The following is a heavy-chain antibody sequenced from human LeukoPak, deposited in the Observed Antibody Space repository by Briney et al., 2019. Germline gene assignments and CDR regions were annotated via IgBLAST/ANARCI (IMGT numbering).Heavy chain of an antibody. J-gene: IGHJ4*02. CDR2: ISWDSNSI. D-gene: IGHD3-16*02. CDR3: AKDGVVTFSGVIAQYYFED. V-gene: IGHV3-9*01. Sequence: GGSLSLSCAASGFTFTDYMMHWVRQAPGEGLEWVSGISWDSNSIAYVDSVKGRFTVSRDNAKNSLYLQMNGLRDEDTAVYYCAKDGVVTFSGVIAQYYFEDWGQGTLVTVSS. CDR1: GFTFTDYM.